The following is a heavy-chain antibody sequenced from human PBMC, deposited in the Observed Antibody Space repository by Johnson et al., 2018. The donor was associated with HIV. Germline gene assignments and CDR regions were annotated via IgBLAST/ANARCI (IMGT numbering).Heavy chain of an antibody. D-gene: IGHD5-18*01. Sequence: QVQLVESGGGVVQPGRSLRLSCAASGFSFSNYPMHWVRQAPGTGLEWMAFISYDGNIKYYADSVRCRFTISRDNSKNTLYLQMHSLRAEDTAFYYCARLPSGYSRDAFHIWGQGTMVTVSS. J-gene: IGHJ3*02. CDR1: GFSFSNYP. CDR2: ISYDGNIK. CDR3: ARLPSGYSRDAFHI. V-gene: IGHV3-30*04.